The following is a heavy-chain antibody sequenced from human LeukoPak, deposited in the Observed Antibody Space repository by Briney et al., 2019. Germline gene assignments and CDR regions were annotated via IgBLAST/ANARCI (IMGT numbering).Heavy chain of an antibody. CDR3: ARAWFGELSRYYYYYGMDV. D-gene: IGHD3-10*01. CDR2: ISAYNGNT. J-gene: IGHJ6*02. Sequence: ASVKVSCKASGYTFSSYGISWVRQAPGQGLEWMGWISAYNGNTNYRQKLQGRVTMTTDTSTSTAYMELRSLRSDDTAVYYCARAWFGELSRYYYYYGMDVWGQGTTVTVSS. CDR1: GYTFSSYG. V-gene: IGHV1-18*01.